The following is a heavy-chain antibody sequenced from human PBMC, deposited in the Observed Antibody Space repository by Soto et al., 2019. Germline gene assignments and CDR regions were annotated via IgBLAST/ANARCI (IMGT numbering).Heavy chain of an antibody. CDR1: GFSVTSNY. CDR2: IYAGGNT. D-gene: IGHD2-15*01. V-gene: IGHV3-53*01. J-gene: IGHJ5*02. Sequence: PGGSLRLSCAASGFSVTSNYMTWVRQAPGKWLECVSVIYAGGNTYYPDSVKGRFTISSDNSKNTLFLQMDNLRAEDTAVYHCAKNQGVELVLLATVDWFDPCGQGSVVTVSS. CDR3: AKNQGVELVLLATVDWFDP.